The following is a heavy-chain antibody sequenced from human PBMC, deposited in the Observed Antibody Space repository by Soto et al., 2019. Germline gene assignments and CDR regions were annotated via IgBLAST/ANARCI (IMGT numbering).Heavy chain of an antibody. D-gene: IGHD3-10*01. J-gene: IGHJ4*02. Sequence: GGSLRLSCATSGFTFHDYAMSWVRQAPGKGLEWVSAIAFTGSATYYADSVKGRFTISRDNSKNIVYLQMNSLRVDDTALYYCAKDPPGQPLYYFDYWGQGTLVTVSS. V-gene: IGHV3-23*01. CDR2: IAFTGSAT. CDR3: AKDPPGQPLYYFDY. CDR1: GFTFHDYA.